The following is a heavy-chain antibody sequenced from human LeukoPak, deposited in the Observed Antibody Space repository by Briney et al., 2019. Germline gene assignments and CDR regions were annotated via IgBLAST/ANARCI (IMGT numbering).Heavy chain of an antibody. D-gene: IGHD1-26*01. CDR2: ISLAGHT. Sequence: SGSVSLTCGVSGGSISGTNWWSWVRQPPGQGLEWIGEISLAGHTNYNPSLNGRVTMSLDKSSNQLSLHLTSVTAADTATYFCSRESGPFCPFGYWGQGTLVIV. J-gene: IGHJ4*02. CDR1: GGSISGTNW. V-gene: IGHV4-4*02. CDR3: SRESGPFCPFGY.